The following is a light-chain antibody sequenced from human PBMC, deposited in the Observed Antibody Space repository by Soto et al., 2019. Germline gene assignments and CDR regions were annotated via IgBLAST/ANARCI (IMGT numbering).Light chain of an antibody. V-gene: IGKV3-20*01. CDR2: GAS. CDR3: HQYDSSPLT. Sequence: EIVLTQSPGTLSLSPGERATLSCRASQSVSSSYLAWYQQKPGQAHRLLIYGASSRATGIPDRFSGSGSGTDVTLTISRLEPEDFAVYYCHQYDSSPLTFGGGTKVEIK. J-gene: IGKJ4*01. CDR1: QSVSSSY.